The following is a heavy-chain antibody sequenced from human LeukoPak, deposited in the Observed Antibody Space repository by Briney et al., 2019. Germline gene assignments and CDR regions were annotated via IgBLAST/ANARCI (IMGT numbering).Heavy chain of an antibody. V-gene: IGHV1-69*04. D-gene: IGHD2-2*01. CDR3: ARESDIVVVPAAILFVNYFDY. CDR1: GGTFSIYA. J-gene: IGHJ4*02. CDR2: IIPILGIA. Sequence: SVKVSCKASGGTFSIYAISWVRQAPGQGLEWMGRIIPILGIANYAQKFQGRVTITADKSTSTAYMELSSLRSEDTAVYYCARESDIVVVPAAILFVNYFDYWGQGTLVTVSS.